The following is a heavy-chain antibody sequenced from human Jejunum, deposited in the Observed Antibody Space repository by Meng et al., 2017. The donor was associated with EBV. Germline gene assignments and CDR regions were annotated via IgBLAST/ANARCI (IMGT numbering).Heavy chain of an antibody. V-gene: IGHV3-21*04. J-gene: IGHJ4*02. D-gene: IGHD3-16*01. CDR1: GFSLSAYT. CDR3: AKLTDS. Sequence: VQLVESGGGLVKPGGSLRLSCAASGFSLSAYTMNWVRQAPGKRLEWVSSISPSSSYIYDTDSLKGRFTISRDNAKNSLYLQMNSLRADDTAVYYCAKLTDSWGQGTLVTVSS. CDR2: ISPSSSYI.